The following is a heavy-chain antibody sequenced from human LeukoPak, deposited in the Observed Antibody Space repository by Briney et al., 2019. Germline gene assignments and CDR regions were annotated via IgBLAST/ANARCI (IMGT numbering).Heavy chain of an antibody. CDR3: ARDGYYYDSSGYYFFDY. CDR2: IIPIFGTA. J-gene: IGHJ4*02. V-gene: IGHV1-69*13. CDR1: GGTFSSYA. Sequence: SVKVSCKASGGTFSSYAISWVRQAPGQGLEWMGGIIPIFGTANYAQKFQGRVTITADESTSTAYMELSSLRSEDTAVYYCARDGYYYDSSGYYFFDYWGQGTLVTVSS. D-gene: IGHD3-22*01.